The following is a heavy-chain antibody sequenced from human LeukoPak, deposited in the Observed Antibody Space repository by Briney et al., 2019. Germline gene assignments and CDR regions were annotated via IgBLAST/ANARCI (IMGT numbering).Heavy chain of an antibody. Sequence: GGSLRLSCAASGFMFSSYWIHWVRQAAGKGLEWVANIKQDGSEKYYVDSVKGRFTISRDNAKKSAYLQMNSLRADDTAVYYCVRAMDSWGQGTLVTVSS. CDR1: GFMFSSYW. CDR3: VRAMDS. V-gene: IGHV3-7*03. J-gene: IGHJ4*02. CDR2: IKQDGSEK.